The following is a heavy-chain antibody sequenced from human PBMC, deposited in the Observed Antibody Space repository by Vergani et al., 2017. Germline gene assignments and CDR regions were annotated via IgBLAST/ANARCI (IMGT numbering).Heavy chain of an antibody. D-gene: IGHD4-17*01. J-gene: IGHJ6*02. CDR1: GGSISSGGYY. CDR2: IYYSGST. V-gene: IGHV4-31*03. Sequence: QVQLQESGPGLVKPSQTLSLTCTVSGGSISSGGYYWSWIRQHPGKGLEWIGYIYYSGSTYYNPSLKSRVTISVDTSKNQFSLKLSSVTAANTAVYYCARESRAHDYGNYYYYYGMDVWGQGTTVTVSS. CDR3: ARESRAHDYGNYYYYYGMDV.